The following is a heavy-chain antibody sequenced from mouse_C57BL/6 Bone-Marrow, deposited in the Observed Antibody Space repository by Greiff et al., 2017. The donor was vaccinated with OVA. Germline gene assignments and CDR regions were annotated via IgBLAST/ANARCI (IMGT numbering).Heavy chain of an antibody. D-gene: IGHD2-5*01. CDR1: GYTFTSYG. J-gene: IGHJ3*01. CDR3: ARYSYSNYGGFAY. V-gene: IGHV1-81*01. Sequence: QVQLQQSGAELARPGASVKLSCKASGYTFTSYGISWVKQRTGQGLEWIGEIYPRSGNTYYNEKFKGKATLTADKSSSTAYMELRSLTSEDSAVYFCARYSYSNYGGFAYWGQGTLVTVSA. CDR2: IYPRSGNT.